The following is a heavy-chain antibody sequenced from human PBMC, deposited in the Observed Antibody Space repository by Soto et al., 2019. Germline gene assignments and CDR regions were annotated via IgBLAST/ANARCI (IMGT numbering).Heavy chain of an antibody. CDR3: ARGVRAGVDY. D-gene: IGHD1-26*01. Sequence: QVQLVQSGAEVREPGASVKVSCKASGYSFTSLDINWVRQTAGQGLEWMGWMQPSTGRRGYAQKFQGRVTMTMGSSITTAYMELTTLSSDDTAFYYCARGVRAGVDYWGQGTLVTVSS. V-gene: IGHV1-8*01. J-gene: IGHJ4*02. CDR1: GYSFTSLD. CDR2: MQPSTGRR.